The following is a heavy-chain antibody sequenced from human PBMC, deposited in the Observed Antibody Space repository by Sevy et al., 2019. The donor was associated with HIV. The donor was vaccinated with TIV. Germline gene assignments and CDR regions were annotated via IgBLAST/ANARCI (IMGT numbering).Heavy chain of an antibody. CDR3: ARLPVNWNEIGYGMDV. CDR1: GHTFSGYY. J-gene: IGHJ6*02. Sequence: ASVKVSCQTSGHTFSGYYVHWLRQAPGEGLEWGAWINPNTEGTNYSQRFQGRVTVTTDTSMTLAYLDLTSLRSDDTALYYCARLPVNWNEIGYGMDVWGQVTSVTVSS. D-gene: IGHD1-1*01. CDR2: INPNTEGT. V-gene: IGHV1-2*02.